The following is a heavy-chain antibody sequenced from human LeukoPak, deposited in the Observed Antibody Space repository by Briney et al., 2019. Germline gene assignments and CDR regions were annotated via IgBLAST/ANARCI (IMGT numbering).Heavy chain of an antibody. CDR2: IDPKSGGT. Sequence: ASVKVSCKASGYTFTDYYIHWVRQAPGQGLEWMGWIDPKSGGTSFAQKFQGSVTMTRDTSISTAYMELSRLRSDDTAVYYCARYGGEENWFDPWGQGTLVTVSS. J-gene: IGHJ5*02. CDR3: ARYGGEENWFDP. V-gene: IGHV1-2*02. CDR1: GYTFTDYY. D-gene: IGHD2-21*01.